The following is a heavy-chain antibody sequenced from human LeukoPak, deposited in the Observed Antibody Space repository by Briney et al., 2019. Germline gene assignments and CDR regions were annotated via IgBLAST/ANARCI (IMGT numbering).Heavy chain of an antibody. CDR2: ISDSGGST. V-gene: IGHV3-23*01. Sequence: GGSLRHSRAASGIIFSNYAMSWVRQAPGKGLEWVSSISDSGGSTYYADSVKGRLTISRDNSKNTLYLQMNSLRAEDTALYYCVKSRIAAAGLGAVDCGREGTLVTVSS. CDR3: VKSRIAAAGLGAVDC. J-gene: IGHJ4*02. CDR1: GIIFSNYA. D-gene: IGHD6-13*01.